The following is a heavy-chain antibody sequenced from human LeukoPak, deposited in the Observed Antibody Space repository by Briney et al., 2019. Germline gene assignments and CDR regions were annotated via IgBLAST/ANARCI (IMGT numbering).Heavy chain of an antibody. CDR2: MNPNSGNT. CDR3: ARGTKSGLGESSVGY. V-gene: IGHV1-8*01. Sequence: ASVKVSCKASGYTFTCYDINWVRQATGQGLEWMGWMNPNSGNTGYAQKFQDRVTITRNTSISTAYMELSSLRSEDTAVYYCARGTKSGLGESSVGYWGQGTLVTVSS. CDR1: GYTFTCYD. J-gene: IGHJ4*02. D-gene: IGHD3-16*01.